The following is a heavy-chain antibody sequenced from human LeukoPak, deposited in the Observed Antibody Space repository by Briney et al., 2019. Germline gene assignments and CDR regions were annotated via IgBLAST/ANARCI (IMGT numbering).Heavy chain of an antibody. D-gene: IGHD5-12*01. CDR2: IWYDGSNK. Sequence: GGSLRLSCAASGFTFSSYGMHWLRQAPGKGLEWVAVIWYDGSNKYYADSVKGRFTISRDNSKNTLYLQMNSLRAEDTAVYYCAKDYSGYDLFDYWGQGTLVTVSS. J-gene: IGHJ4*02. V-gene: IGHV3-33*06. CDR3: AKDYSGYDLFDY. CDR1: GFTFSSYG.